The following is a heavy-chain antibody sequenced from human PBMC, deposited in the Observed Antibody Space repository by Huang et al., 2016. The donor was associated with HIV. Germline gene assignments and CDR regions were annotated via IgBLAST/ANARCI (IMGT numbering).Heavy chain of an antibody. CDR2: VRVNGGRT. CDR1: GFPVGNYA. J-gene: IGHJ6*02. D-gene: IGHD1-1*01. CDR3: AKGGLSTVYYYYYHAMDV. V-gene: IGHV3-23*01. Sequence: EVQLLESGEGLVQPGGSLRLSCEVSGFPVGNYAITWVRQDPGRGVEWVANVRVNGGRTYDAESVKGRVNMDRDNAKNTLYWEMNSLRAEETAVYYGAKGGLSTVYYYYYHAMDVWGQGTTVTVSS.